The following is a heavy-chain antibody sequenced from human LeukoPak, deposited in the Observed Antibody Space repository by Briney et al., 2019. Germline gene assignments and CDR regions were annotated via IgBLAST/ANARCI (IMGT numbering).Heavy chain of an antibody. CDR3: ARHSGTYYDFDY. CDR1: GGSIDSYS. Sequence: PSETLSLTCTVSGGSIDSYSWSWIRQPPGKGLEWIGYVFYSGSTNYNPSLKSRVTISVDTSMNQFSLNLTSVTAADTAVYYCARHSGTYYDFDYWGQGTLVTVSS. J-gene: IGHJ4*02. D-gene: IGHD1-26*01. CDR2: VFYSGST. V-gene: IGHV4-59*08.